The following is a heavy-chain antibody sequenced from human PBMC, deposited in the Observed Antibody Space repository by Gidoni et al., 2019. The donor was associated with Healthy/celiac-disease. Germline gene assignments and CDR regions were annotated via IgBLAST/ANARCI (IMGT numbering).Heavy chain of an antibody. V-gene: IGHV1-69*08. D-gene: IGHD6-13*01. J-gene: IGHJ6*02. CDR3: AREIAAAGSYGMDV. CDR2: IIPILGIA. Sequence: QVQLVQSGAEVKKPGSSVKVSCKASGGPFSSYTISWVRQAPGQGLEWMGRIIPILGIANYAQKFQGRVTITADKSTSTAYMELSSLRSEDTAVYYCAREIAAAGSYGMDVWGQGTTVTVSS. CDR1: GGPFSSYT.